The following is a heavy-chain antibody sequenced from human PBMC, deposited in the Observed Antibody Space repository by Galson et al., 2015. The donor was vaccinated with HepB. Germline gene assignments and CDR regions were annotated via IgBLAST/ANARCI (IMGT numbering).Heavy chain of an antibody. CDR2: IIPILGIA. CDR1: GGTFNSYA. Sequence: SVKVSCKASGGTFNSYAISWVRQAPGQGLEWMGRIIPILGIANYAQKFQGRVTITADKSTSTAYMELNSLRSEDTAVYYCAAGYCSGGSCYFRPYYYYGMDVWGQGTTVTVSS. V-gene: IGHV1-69*04. D-gene: IGHD2-15*01. J-gene: IGHJ6*02. CDR3: AAGYCSGGSCYFRPYYYYGMDV.